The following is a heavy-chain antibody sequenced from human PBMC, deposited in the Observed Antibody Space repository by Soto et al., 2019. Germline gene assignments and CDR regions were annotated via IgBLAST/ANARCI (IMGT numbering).Heavy chain of an antibody. CDR1: GGSFSGYY. CDR2: INHSGST. D-gene: IGHD6-6*01. J-gene: IGHJ4*02. Sequence: QVQLQQWGAGLLKPSETLSLTCAVYGGSFSGYYWSWIRQPPGKGLVWIGEINHSGSTNYNPSLRGRVTISVDTSKNQFALMLSSVTAADTAVYYCAALAHSSTSYYFDYWGQGTLVTVSS. V-gene: IGHV4-34*01. CDR3: AALAHSSTSYYFDY.